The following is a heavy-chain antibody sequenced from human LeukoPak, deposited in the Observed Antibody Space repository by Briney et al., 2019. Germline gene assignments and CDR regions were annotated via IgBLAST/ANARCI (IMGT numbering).Heavy chain of an antibody. CDR2: ISTYNGDT. J-gene: IGHJ4*02. Sequence: ASVKVSCKASGYTFIKYGISWVRQAPGQGLEWMGWISTYNGDTHYAQKFQGRVTMTTDTSTSTAYMELRSLRSDDTAVYYCARVLRYDFWSAYYFDYWGQGTQVTVSS. V-gene: IGHV1-18*01. CDR3: ARVLRYDFWSAYYFDY. CDR1: GYTFIKYG. D-gene: IGHD3-3*01.